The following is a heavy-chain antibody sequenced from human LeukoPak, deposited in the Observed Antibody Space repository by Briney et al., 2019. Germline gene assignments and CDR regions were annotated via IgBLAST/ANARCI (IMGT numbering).Heavy chain of an antibody. V-gene: IGHV1-46*01. CDR1: GYTFTNYY. CDR3: ARVAAMDQEGDYFDY. Sequence: GASVKVSCKASGYTFTNYYIHWVRQAPGQGLEWMGIINPSGGIPSYAPNFQGRVTMTRDTSISTAYMELSRLRSDDTAVYYCARVAAMDQEGDYFDYWGQGTLVTVSS. CDR2: INPSGGIP. J-gene: IGHJ4*02. D-gene: IGHD2-2*01.